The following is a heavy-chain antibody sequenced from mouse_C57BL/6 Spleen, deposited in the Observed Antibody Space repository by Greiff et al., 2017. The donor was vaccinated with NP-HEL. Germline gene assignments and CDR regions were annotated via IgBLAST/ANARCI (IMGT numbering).Heavy chain of an antibody. CDR1: GYTFTDYY. CDR2: IFPGSGST. CDR3: ARYRDEGYFDY. J-gene: IGHJ2*01. Sequence: VHLVESGPKLVKPGASVKISCKASGYTFTDYYINWVKQRPGQGLEWIGWIFPGSGSTYYNEKFKGKATLTVDKSSSTAYMLLSSLTSEDSAVYFCARYRDEGYFDYWGQGTTLTVSS. V-gene: IGHV1-75*01. D-gene: IGHD3-3*01.